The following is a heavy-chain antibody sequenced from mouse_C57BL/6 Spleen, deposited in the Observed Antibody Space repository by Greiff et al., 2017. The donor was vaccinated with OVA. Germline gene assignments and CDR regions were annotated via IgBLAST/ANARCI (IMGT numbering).Heavy chain of an antibody. CDR3: ARHPVDSFFAY. J-gene: IGHJ3*01. D-gene: IGHD3-2*01. Sequence: DVMLVESGGDLVKPGGSLKLSCAASGFTFSSYGMSWVRQTPDKRLEWVATISSGGSYTYYPDSVKGRFTISRDNAKNTLYLQMSSLKSEDTAMYYCARHPVDSFFAYWGQGTLVTVSA. CDR1: GFTFSSYG. CDR2: ISSGGSYT. V-gene: IGHV5-6*02.